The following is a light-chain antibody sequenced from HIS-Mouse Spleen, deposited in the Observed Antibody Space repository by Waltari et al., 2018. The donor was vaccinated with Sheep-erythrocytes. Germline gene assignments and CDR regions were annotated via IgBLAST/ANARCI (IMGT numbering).Light chain of an antibody. Sequence: QSALTQPRSVSGSPGQPVTISCTGTSRDVGGYYYVPGYQQHPGKAPKLMIYDVSKRPSGVPDRFSGSKSGNTASLTISGLQAEDEADYYCCSYAGSYTLVFGGGTKLTVL. CDR2: DVS. CDR3: CSYAGSYTLV. CDR1: SRDVGGYYY. V-gene: IGLV2-11*01. J-gene: IGLJ2*01.